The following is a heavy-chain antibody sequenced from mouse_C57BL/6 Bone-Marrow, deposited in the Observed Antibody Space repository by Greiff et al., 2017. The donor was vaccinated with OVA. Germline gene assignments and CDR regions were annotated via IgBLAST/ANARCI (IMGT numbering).Heavy chain of an antibody. CDR1: GYTFTSYW. J-gene: IGHJ2*01. Sequence: QVQLQQPGAELVKPGASVKLSCKASGYTFTSYWMHWVKQRPGQGLEWIGMIHPNSGSTNYNEKFKSKATLTVDKSSSTAYMQLSSLTSEDSAVYFCARAYYYGSRGYWGQGTTLTVSS. D-gene: IGHD1-1*01. V-gene: IGHV1-64*01. CDR2: IHPNSGST. CDR3: ARAYYYGSRGY.